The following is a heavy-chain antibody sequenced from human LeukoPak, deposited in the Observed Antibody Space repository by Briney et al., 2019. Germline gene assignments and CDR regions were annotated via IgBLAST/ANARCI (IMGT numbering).Heavy chain of an antibody. CDR2: FDPEDGET. Sequence: ASVKVSCKVSGYTLTELSMHWVRQAPGKGLEWMGGFDPEDGETIYAQKFQGRVTMTEDTSTDTAYIELSSLRSEDTAVYYCATGLFGSSGWYRPDYWGQGTLVTVSS. CDR3: ATGLFGSSGWYRPDY. J-gene: IGHJ4*02. V-gene: IGHV1-24*01. CDR1: GYTLTELS. D-gene: IGHD6-19*01.